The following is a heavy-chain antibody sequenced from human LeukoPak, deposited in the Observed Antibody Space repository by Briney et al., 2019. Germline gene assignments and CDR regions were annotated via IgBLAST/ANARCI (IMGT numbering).Heavy chain of an antibody. D-gene: IGHD3-10*01. Sequence: ASVTVSFKASGYTFTVYYMHWVRQAPGQGLEWMGWINPNSGGTNYSQKFQGRVTMTRDTSISTAYMELSRLRSDDTAVYYCARGGSGRDYYYYMDVWGKGTTVTVSS. CDR1: GYTFTVYY. J-gene: IGHJ6*03. CDR2: INPNSGGT. CDR3: ARGGSGRDYYYYMDV. V-gene: IGHV1-2*02.